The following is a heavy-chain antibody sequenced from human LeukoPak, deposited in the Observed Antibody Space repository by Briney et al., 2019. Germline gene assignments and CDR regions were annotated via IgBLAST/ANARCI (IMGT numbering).Heavy chain of an antibody. CDR1: GFTFSSYG. CDR3: AKGLVRGVIMVADAFDI. V-gene: IGHV3-23*01. CDR2: ISGSGGST. Sequence: GGSLRLSCAASGFTFSSYGMSWVRQAPGKGLEWVSAISGSGGSTYYADSVKGRFTISRDNSKNTLYLQMNSLRAEDTAVYYCAKGLVRGVIMVADAFDIWGQGTMVTVSS. D-gene: IGHD3-10*01. J-gene: IGHJ3*02.